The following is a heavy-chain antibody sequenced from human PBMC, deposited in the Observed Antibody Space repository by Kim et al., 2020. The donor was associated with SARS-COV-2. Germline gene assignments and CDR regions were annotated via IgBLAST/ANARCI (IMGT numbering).Heavy chain of an antibody. J-gene: IGHJ6*02. D-gene: IGHD2-2*01. CDR2: IYYSGST. CDR3: ARGGGYCSSTSCYFHGMDV. CDR1: GGSISSGGYY. Sequence: SETLSLTCTVSGGSISSGGYYWSWIRQHPGKGLEWIGYIYYSGSTYYNPSLKSRVTISVDTSKNQFSLKLSSVTAADTAVYYCARGGGYCSSTSCYFHGMDVWGQGTTVTVSS. V-gene: IGHV4-31*03.